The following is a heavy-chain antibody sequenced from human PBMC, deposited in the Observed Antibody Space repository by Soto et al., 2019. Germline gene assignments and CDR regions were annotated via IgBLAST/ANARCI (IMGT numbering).Heavy chain of an antibody. V-gene: IGHV1-69*02. D-gene: IGHD3-10*01. J-gene: IGHJ3*02. Sequence: QVQLVQSGAEVKKPGSSVKVSCKASGGTFSSYTISWVRQAPGQGLEWMGRIIPILGIANYAQKFQGRVTITADKSTSKAYMEVSRLRSDDTALSYCDQYGSGSYYEVRDAVDIGGQRTMVTVSS. CDR1: GGTFSSYT. CDR3: DQYGSGSYYEVRDAVDI. CDR2: IIPILGIA.